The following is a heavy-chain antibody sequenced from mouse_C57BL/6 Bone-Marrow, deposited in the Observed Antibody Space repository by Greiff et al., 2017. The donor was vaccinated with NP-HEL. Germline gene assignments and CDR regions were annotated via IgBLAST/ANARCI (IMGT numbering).Heavy chain of an antibody. CDR3: ARGDGYFSYYFDY. CDR1: GYTFTSYW. D-gene: IGHD2-3*01. CDR2: IDPSDSET. J-gene: IGHJ2*01. Sequence: QVQLQQPGAELVRPGSSVKLSCKASGYTFTSYWMHWVKQRPIQGLEWIGNIDPSDSETHYYQKFKDKATLTVDKSSSTAYMQLSSLTSEDSAVYYCARGDGYFSYYFDYWGQGTTLTVSS. V-gene: IGHV1-52*01.